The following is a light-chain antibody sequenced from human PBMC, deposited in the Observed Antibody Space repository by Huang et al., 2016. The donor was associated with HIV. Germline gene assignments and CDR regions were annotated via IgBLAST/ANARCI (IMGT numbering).Light chain of an antibody. Sequence: DIVMTQSPESLALSVGERATITCKSSQSVLYTSNNKNFLAWYQHKLGQPPKLLIYWASTRESGVPDRFSGSWSGTDFTLTVDSLQPEDVAVYYCQQYYGTPYTFGQGTKLEIK. CDR1: QSVLYTSNNKNF. J-gene: IGKJ2*01. V-gene: IGKV4-1*01. CDR3: QQYYGTPYT. CDR2: WAS.